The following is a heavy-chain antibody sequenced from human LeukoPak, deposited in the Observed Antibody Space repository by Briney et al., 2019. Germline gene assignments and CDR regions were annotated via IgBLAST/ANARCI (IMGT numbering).Heavy chain of an antibody. CDR1: GGTISSYY. CDR2: IYYSGSP. CDR3: ARGTVTTSMKAFDI. D-gene: IGHD4-17*01. Sequence: SETLSLTCTVSGGTISSYYWSWIRQPPGKGLEWIGYIYYSGSPNYNPPLKSRVTISVDTSKKQSSLKLSSVTAADTAVYYCARGTVTTSMKAFDIWGQGTMVTVSS. J-gene: IGHJ3*02. V-gene: IGHV4-59*08.